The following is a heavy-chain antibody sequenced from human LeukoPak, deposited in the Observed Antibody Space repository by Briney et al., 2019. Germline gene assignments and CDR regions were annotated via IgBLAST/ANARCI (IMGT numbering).Heavy chain of an antibody. J-gene: IGHJ4*02. D-gene: IGHD6-6*01. CDR3: ASDLEYSSSSDYNY. CDR2: ISSSSSYI. V-gene: IGHV3-21*01. Sequence: GGSLRLSCAASGFTFSSYSMNWVRQAPGKGLKWVSSISSSSSYIYYADSVKGRFTISRDNAKNSLYLQMNSLRAEDTAVYYCASDLEYSSSSDYNYWGQGTLVTVSS. CDR1: GFTFSSYS.